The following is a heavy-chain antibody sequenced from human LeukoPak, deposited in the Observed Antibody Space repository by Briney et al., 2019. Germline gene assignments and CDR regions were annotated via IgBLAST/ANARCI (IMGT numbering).Heavy chain of an antibody. CDR2: ISSSVSII. D-gene: IGHD4-17*01. V-gene: IGHV3-11*01. J-gene: IGHJ1*01. CDR3: ARDLSADFGEYFQL. CDR1: GFTFSDYY. Sequence: GESLRLSCAASGFTFSDYYSRWVRQAPGKGLEWVSYISSSVSIIYYADYVKGRFTITRDNAKNSLYLELNSLRAEDTAVYYCARDLSADFGEYFQLWGQGTLVTVSS.